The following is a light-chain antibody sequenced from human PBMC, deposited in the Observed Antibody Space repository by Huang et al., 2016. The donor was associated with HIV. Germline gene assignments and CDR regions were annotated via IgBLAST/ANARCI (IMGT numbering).Light chain of an antibody. CDR2: GAS. Sequence: EIVLTQSPATLSLSPGERATLSCRASQSFSSNYLAWYQQKPGQAPRLLIYGASSRATGIPDRFSGSGSGTDFTLIISRLEPEDFAVYYCQQYGSSVVTFGQGTKVEVK. J-gene: IGKJ1*01. CDR1: QSFSSNY. V-gene: IGKV3-20*01. CDR3: QQYGSSVVT.